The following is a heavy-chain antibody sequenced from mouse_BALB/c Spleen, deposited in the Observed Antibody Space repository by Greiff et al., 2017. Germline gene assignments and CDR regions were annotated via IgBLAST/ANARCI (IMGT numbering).Heavy chain of an antibody. CDR1: GFTFTDYY. CDR2: IRNKANGYTT. J-gene: IGHJ4*01. CDR3: ARGEGYYGSSLYAMDY. D-gene: IGHD1-1*01. Sequence: EVQLVESGGGLVQPGGSLRLSCATSGFTFTDYYMSWVRQPPGKALEWLGFIRNKANGYTTEYSASVKGRFTISRDNSQSILYLQMNTLRAEDSATYYCARGEGYYGSSLYAMDYWGQGTSVTVSS. V-gene: IGHV7-3*02.